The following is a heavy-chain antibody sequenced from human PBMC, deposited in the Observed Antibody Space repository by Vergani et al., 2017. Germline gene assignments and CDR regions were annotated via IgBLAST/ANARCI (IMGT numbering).Heavy chain of an antibody. V-gene: IGHV4-61*02. CDR3: ASSREYYYDSSGYTPDAFDI. Sequence: QVQLQESGPGLVKPSQTLSLTCTVSGGSISSGSYYWSWIRQPAGKGLEWIGRIYTSGSTNYNPSLKSRVTISVDTSKNQFSLKLSSVTAADTAVYYCASSREYYYDSSGYTPDAFDIWGQGTMVTVSS. CDR1: GGSISSGSYY. J-gene: IGHJ3*02. CDR2: IYTSGST. D-gene: IGHD3-22*01.